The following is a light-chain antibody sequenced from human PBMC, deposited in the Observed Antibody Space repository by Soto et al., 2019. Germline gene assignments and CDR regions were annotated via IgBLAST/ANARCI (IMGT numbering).Light chain of an antibody. CDR2: AAS. Sequence: VMTQSPLSLPVTLGQPASISCRASQTVDSNFLAWYQQKPGQAPRLLIYAASTRATGIPDRFSGSGSGTDFTLTIGRLDPEDFAVYYCLKYGSSPGWTFGPGTKVDIK. CDR1: QTVDSNF. CDR3: LKYGSSPGWT. J-gene: IGKJ1*01. V-gene: IGKV3-20*01.